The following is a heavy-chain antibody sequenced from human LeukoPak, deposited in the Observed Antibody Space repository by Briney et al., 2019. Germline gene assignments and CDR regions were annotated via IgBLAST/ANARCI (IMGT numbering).Heavy chain of an antibody. CDR3: ARVGYYDSSGYYYSPYYFDY. D-gene: IGHD3-22*01. Sequence: SVKVSCKASGGTLISYAISWVRQAPGQGLEWMGGIIPIFGTANYAQKFQGRVTITADESTSTAYMELSSLRSEDTAVYYCARVGYYDSSGYYYSPYYFDYWGQGTLVTVSS. J-gene: IGHJ4*02. V-gene: IGHV1-69*01. CDR1: GGTLISYA. CDR2: IIPIFGTA.